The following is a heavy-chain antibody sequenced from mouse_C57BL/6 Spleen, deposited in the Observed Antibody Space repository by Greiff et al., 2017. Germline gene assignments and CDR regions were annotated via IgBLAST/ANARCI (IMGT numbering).Heavy chain of an antibody. J-gene: IGHJ3*01. CDR2: IYPGSGST. Sequence: QVQLQQPGAELVKPGASVKMSCKASGYTFTSYWITWVKQRPGQGLEWIGDIYPGSGSTNYNEKFKSKATLTVDTSSSTAYMQLSSRTSEDSAVYYCARYDGYFPLGYWGQGTLVTVSA. CDR1: GYTFTSYW. CDR3: ARYDGYFPLGY. V-gene: IGHV1-55*01. D-gene: IGHD2-3*01.